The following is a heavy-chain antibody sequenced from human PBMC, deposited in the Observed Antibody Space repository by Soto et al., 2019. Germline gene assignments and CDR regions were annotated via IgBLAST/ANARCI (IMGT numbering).Heavy chain of an antibody. J-gene: IGHJ4*02. D-gene: IGHD1-7*01. CDR2: ITPIFGAA. Sequence: QVQLVQSGAEVKKPGSSVRVSCKASGDTFSTYSFTWVRQAPGQGLEWMGGITPIFGAANYAPTFRDRVTITADESSHTVYMELSSLSSEDTAVYFCARGTLNWHYGGYWGQGTLVTVSS. CDR1: GDTFSTYS. V-gene: IGHV1-69*01. CDR3: ARGTLNWHYGGY.